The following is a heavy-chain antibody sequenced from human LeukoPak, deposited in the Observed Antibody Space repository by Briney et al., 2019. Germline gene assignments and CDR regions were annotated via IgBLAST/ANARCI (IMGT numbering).Heavy chain of an antibody. CDR2: FSYSGST. V-gene: IGHV4-59*01. D-gene: IGHD2-21*01. CDR1: GGFISSYY. Sequence: SETLSLTCTVSGGFISSYYWSWIRQPPGKGLEWIGYFSYSGSTNYNPSLKSRVTISMDTSKNQFSLKLSSMTAADTAVYYCARALYCGGDCPTYYYYMDVWGKGTTVTVSS. CDR3: ARALYCGGDCPTYYYYMDV. J-gene: IGHJ6*03.